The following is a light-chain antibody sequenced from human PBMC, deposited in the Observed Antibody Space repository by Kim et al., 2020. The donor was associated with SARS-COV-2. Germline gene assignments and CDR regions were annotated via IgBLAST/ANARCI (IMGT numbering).Light chain of an antibody. CDR3: QQTHSLPLT. CDR1: QRINAY. CDR2: SAS. V-gene: IGKV1-39*01. J-gene: IGKJ4*01. Sequence: ASIGDRGTITCRASQRINAYLNWYQQKPGKAPKLLISSASDVRSGIPSRFSGSGSGTEFTLTINGLRPEDFAVYYCQQTHSLPLTFGAGTKVDIK.